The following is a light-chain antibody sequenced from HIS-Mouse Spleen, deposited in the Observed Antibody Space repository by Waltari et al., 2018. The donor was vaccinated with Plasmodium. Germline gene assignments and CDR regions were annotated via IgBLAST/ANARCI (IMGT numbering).Light chain of an antibody. CDR1: SRDAGGYNY. CDR3: SSYTSSSTWV. V-gene: IGLV2-14*03. J-gene: IGLJ3*02. CDR2: DVS. Sequence: QSDLTPPASVSGSPGQSITTSCPGTSRDAGGYNYFSWYQHHPGKAPKPMIYDVSNRPSGVSNRFSGSKSGNTASLTISGLQAEDEADYYCSSYTSSSTWVFGGGTKLTVL.